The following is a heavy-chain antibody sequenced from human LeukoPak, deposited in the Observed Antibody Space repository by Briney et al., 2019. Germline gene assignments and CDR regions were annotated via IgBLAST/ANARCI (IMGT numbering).Heavy chain of an antibody. CDR2: IYPDDSDT. J-gene: IGHJ4*02. CDR3: VRQADSSGWYYFDY. D-gene: IGHD6-19*01. Sequence: GESLKISCQGSGYDFTKYWIGWVRQMPGKGLEWMAIIYPDDSDTNYNPSFQGQVTISSDKSITTAYLQWSSLKASDTAIYYCVRQADSSGWYYFDYWGPGTRVTVTS. CDR1: GYDFTKYW. V-gene: IGHV5-51*01.